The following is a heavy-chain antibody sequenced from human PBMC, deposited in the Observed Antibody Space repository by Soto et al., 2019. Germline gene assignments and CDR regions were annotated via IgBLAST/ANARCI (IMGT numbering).Heavy chain of an antibody. CDR2: IGPDGDT. CDR1: GFTFKKYD. CDR3: VRVGRYNYYGMDV. V-gene: IGHV3-13*01. J-gene: IGHJ6*02. Sequence: EVQLVESGGDLVQRGGSLRLSCAASGFTFKKYDMHWVRQVAGKGLEWVSGIGPDGDTYYADSAQGRFSISRENAKNSLFLQLNNLRAEDTALYSCVRVGRYNYYGMDVWGQGTTVTVSS.